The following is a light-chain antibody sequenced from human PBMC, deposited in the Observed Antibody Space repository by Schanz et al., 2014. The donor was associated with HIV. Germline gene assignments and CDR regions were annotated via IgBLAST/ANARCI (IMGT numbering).Light chain of an antibody. Sequence: QSVLTQPPSASGTPGQRVTISCSGSSSNFRSNAVNWYQQLPGTAPRLVIYGDNSRPSGVPDRFSGSKSGTSASLAITGLQAEDEADYYCATWDDSLNGWVFGGGTKLTVL. CDR2: GDN. CDR1: SSNFRSNA. V-gene: IGLV1-44*01. CDR3: ATWDDSLNGWV. J-gene: IGLJ3*02.